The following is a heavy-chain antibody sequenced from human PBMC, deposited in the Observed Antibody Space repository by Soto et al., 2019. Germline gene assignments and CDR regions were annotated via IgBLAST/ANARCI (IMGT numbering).Heavy chain of an antibody. Sequence: QVQLQESGPGLVKPSQTLSLTCTVSGGSLSSGATGSYWTWIRQLPGKGLEWIGYIYYTGNTYYNPSLKSRPTIAIDTSENQFSLRLTAVTAADTAVYFCASGHDAYKVRYWGQGTLVTVSS. CDR2: IYYTGNT. D-gene: IGHD1-1*01. CDR1: GGSLSSGATGSY. J-gene: IGHJ4*02. CDR3: ASGHDAYKVRY. V-gene: IGHV4-31*03.